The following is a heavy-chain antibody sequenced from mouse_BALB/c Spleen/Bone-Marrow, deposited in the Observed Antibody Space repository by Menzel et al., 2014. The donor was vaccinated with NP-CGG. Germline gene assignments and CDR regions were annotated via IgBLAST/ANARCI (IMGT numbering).Heavy chain of an antibody. V-gene: IGHV14-3*02. J-gene: IGHJ2*01. Sequence: VQLQQSGAELVKPGASVKLSCTASGFNIKDTYMHWVKQRPAQGLEWIGRIDPANGNTKYDPKFQGKATITADTPSNTAYLQLSSLTSEDTAVYYCARYYYGSSYFDYWGQGTTLTVSS. D-gene: IGHD1-1*01. CDR1: GFNIKDTY. CDR2: IDPANGNT. CDR3: ARYYYGSSYFDY.